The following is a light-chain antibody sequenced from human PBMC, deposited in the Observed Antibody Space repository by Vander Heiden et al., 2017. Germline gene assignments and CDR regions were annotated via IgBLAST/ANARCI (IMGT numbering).Light chain of an antibody. CDR2: QAS. J-gene: IGKJ1*01. Sequence: DIQMTQSPSTLSASVGDRVTITCRASQSISGWLAWYQQKPGKAPKFLIHQASSLESGVPSRFSGRGSGTEFTLTISSLQPDDLATYYCQQYNSNSLTFGQGTKVEIK. CDR3: QQYNSNSLT. V-gene: IGKV1-5*03. CDR1: QSISGW.